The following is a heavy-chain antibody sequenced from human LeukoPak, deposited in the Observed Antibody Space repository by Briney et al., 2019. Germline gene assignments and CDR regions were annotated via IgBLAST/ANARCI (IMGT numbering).Heavy chain of an antibody. J-gene: IGHJ4*02. Sequence: GGSLRLSCAASGFTFSSYAMSWVRQAPGKGLEWVSVISGSGGSTYYADSVKGRFTISRDNSKNTLYLQMNSLRAEDTAVYYCARVYDFWSHGYFDYWGQGTLVTVSS. D-gene: IGHD3-3*01. CDR3: ARVYDFWSHGYFDY. CDR1: GFTFSSYA. CDR2: ISGSGGST. V-gene: IGHV3-23*01.